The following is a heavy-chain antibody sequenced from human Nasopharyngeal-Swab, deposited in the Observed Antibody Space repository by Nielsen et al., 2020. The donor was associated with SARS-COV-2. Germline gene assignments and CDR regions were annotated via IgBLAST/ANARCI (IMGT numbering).Heavy chain of an antibody. D-gene: IGHD2/OR15-2a*01. V-gene: IGHV4-31*02. CDR2: IYYSGST. CDR3: ARVFRYYYMDV. Sequence: WIRQPPGKGLEWIGYIYYSGSTYYNPSLRSRVTISVDTSKNQFSLKLSSVAAAYTAVYYCARVFRYYYMDVWGKGTPVTVSS. J-gene: IGHJ6*03.